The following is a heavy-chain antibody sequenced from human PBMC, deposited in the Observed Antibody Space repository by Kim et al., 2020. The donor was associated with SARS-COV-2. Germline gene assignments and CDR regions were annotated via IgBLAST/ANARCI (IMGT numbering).Heavy chain of an antibody. CDR2: ISGSGDTT. D-gene: IGHD3-10*01. CDR1: GFTSSNYA. Sequence: GGSLRLSCAASGFTSSNYAMNWVRQAPGKGLEWVSAISGSGDTTYYADSVKGRFTISRDNSKNTLFLQMSSLRAEDTAIYYCAKAIRFDAFDIWGQGTMVTVSS. J-gene: IGHJ3*02. V-gene: IGHV3-23*01. CDR3: AKAIRFDAFDI.